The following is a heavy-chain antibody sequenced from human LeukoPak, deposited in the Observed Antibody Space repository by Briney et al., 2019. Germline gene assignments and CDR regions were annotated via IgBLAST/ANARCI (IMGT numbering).Heavy chain of an antibody. Sequence: SETLSLTCTVSGGSISSYYWSWLRQPPGKGLEWIGYIYYSGSTNYNPSLKSRVTISVDTSKNQFSLKLSSVTAADTAVYYCARSSRTTVVTPPDYWGQGTLVTVSS. CDR1: GGSISSYY. D-gene: IGHD4-23*01. V-gene: IGHV4-59*01. J-gene: IGHJ4*02. CDR3: ARSSRTTVVTPPDY. CDR2: IYYSGST.